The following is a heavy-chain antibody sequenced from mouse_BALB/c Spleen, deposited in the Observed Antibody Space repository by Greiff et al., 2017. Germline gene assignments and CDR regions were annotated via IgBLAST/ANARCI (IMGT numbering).Heavy chain of an antibody. Sequence: VQLQQSGAELVRSGASVKLSCTASGFNIKDYYMHWVKQRPEQGLEWIGWIDPENGDTEYAPKFQGKATMTADTSSNTAYLQLSSLTSEDTAVYYCNAIPYGKGYAMDYWGQGTSVTVAS. CDR3: NAIPYGKGYAMDY. J-gene: IGHJ4*01. CDR2: IDPENGDT. CDR1: GFNIKDYY. V-gene: IGHV14-4*02. D-gene: IGHD2-1*01.